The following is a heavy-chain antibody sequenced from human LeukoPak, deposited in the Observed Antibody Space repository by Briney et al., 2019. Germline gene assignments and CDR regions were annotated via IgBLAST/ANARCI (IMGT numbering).Heavy chain of an antibody. CDR3: ARHGAGTRAFDI. V-gene: IGHV3-48*01. CDR1: GFTFSDYS. CDR2: ISSSSSTV. D-gene: IGHD1-26*01. J-gene: IGHJ3*02. Sequence: PGGSLRLSCAASGFTFSDYSMNWVRQAPGKGLKWVSYISSSSSTVYYADSVKGRFTISRDNAKNSLYLRMNSLRGEDTAVYYCARHGAGTRAFDIWGQGTMVTVSS.